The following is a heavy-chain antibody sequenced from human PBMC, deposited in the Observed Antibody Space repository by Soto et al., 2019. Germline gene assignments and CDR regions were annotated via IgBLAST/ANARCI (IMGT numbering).Heavy chain of an antibody. CDR1: GDSMSSSDYY. V-gene: IGHV4-39*01. Sequence: QLQLHESGPGLVKPSETLSLTCAVSGDSMSSSDYYWGWIRQPPGKGLEWIGSIYYSGSTYYNPSLQSRVAISVDTSKNQYPQKLKSVTAADTAIYYCARRTVNIRTFYSGLKTHCFDYWGQGAPVTVSS. CDR3: ARRTVNIRTFYSGLKTHCFDY. D-gene: IGHD6-19*01. CDR2: IYYSGST. J-gene: IGHJ4*02.